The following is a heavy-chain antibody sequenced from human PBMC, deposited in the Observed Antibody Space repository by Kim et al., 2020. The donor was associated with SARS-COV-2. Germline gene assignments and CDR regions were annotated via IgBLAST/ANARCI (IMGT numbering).Heavy chain of an antibody. J-gene: IGHJ4*02. V-gene: IGHV1-46*01. CDR3: ARSSGWYRGFDY. CDR2: IDPSAGTK. D-gene: IGHD6-19*01. CDR1: GNTFSNYY. Sequence: ASVKVSCKTSGNTFSNYYFHWVRQAPGQGLEWMGLIDPSAGTKISAQRFQGRVALTTDTPTTTVYMEVSSLRSEDTAMYYCARSSGWYRGFDYWGQGTV.